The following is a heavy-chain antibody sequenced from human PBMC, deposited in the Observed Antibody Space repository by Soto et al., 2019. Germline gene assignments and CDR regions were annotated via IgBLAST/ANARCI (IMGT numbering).Heavy chain of an antibody. J-gene: IGHJ4*02. V-gene: IGHV1-2*02. Sequence: PGPSVKVSCKASGYTFTGYYMHWVRQAPGQGLEWMGWINPNSGGTNYAQKFQGRVTMTRDTSISTAYMELSRLRSDDTAVYYCAREYYYDSSGYPPPASVDYWGQGTLVTVSS. D-gene: IGHD3-22*01. CDR1: GYTFTGYY. CDR2: INPNSGGT. CDR3: AREYYYDSSGYPPPASVDY.